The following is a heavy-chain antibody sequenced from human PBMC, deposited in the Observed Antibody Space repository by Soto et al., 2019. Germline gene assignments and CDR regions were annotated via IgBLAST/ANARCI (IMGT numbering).Heavy chain of an antibody. J-gene: IGHJ4*02. CDR1: GGAISGRSNY. Sequence: PSDTLSLTCAVSGGAISGRSNYWGWIRQPPGKGLEYIGSIYSGGSTYYNPSLKSRVTLSVDATQNQFSLRLTSVTAADTAVYYCARRHYASWLFAYWGLGTLVTVSA. CDR2: IYSGGST. V-gene: IGHV4-39*01. CDR3: ARRHYASWLFAY. D-gene: IGHD6-13*01.